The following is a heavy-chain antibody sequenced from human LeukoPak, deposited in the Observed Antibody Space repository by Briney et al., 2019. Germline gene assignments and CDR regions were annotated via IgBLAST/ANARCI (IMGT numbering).Heavy chain of an antibody. V-gene: IGHV4-34*01. CDR3: ASLDTEYYFDY. CDR1: GGSFSGYY. CDR2: INHSGST. Sequence: SETLSLTCAVYGGSFSGYYWSWIRQPPGKGLEWIGEINHSGSTNYNPSLKSRVTISVDTSKNQFSLKLSSSTAADTAVYYCASLDTEYYFDYSGQGTLVTVSS. D-gene: IGHD5-18*01. J-gene: IGHJ4*02.